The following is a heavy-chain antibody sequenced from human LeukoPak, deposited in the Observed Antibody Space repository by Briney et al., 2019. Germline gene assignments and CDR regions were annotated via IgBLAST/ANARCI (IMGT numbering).Heavy chain of an antibody. CDR1: GYTFTSYD. Sequence: GASVKVSCKASGYTFTSYDINWVRQATGQGLEWMGWMNPNSGNTGYAQKFQGRVTITRNTSISTAYMELSSLRSEDTAVYYCARGQDWRSGSYYVFDYWGQGTLVTVSS. CDR3: ARGQDWRSGSYYVFDY. D-gene: IGHD1-26*01. CDR2: MNPNSGNT. V-gene: IGHV1-8*03. J-gene: IGHJ4*02.